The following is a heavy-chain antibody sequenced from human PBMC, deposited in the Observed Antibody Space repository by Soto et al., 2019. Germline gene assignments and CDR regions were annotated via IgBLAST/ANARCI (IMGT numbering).Heavy chain of an antibody. Sequence: ASVKVSCKASGYTFTGYYMHWVRQAPGQGLEWMGWINPNSGGTNYAQKFQGWVTMTRDTSISTAYMELSRLRSDDTAVYYCARGRGIAVAGIDYWGQGTLVTVSS. D-gene: IGHD6-19*01. CDR2: INPNSGGT. CDR3: ARGRGIAVAGIDY. CDR1: GYTFTGYY. J-gene: IGHJ4*02. V-gene: IGHV1-2*04.